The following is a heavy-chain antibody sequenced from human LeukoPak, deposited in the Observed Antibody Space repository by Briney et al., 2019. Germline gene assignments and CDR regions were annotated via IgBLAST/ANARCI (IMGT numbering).Heavy chain of an antibody. D-gene: IGHD3-3*01. CDR1: GFTFSSYS. V-gene: IGHV3-48*01. CDR3: ARVGTITIFGVVTWYFDY. J-gene: IGHJ4*02. CDR2: ISSSSSTI. Sequence: GRSLRLSCAASGFTFSSYSMNWVRQAPGKGLEWVSYISSSSSTIYYADSVKGRFTISRDNAKNSLYLQMSSLRAEDTAVYYCARVGTITIFGVVTWYFDYWGQGTLVTVSS.